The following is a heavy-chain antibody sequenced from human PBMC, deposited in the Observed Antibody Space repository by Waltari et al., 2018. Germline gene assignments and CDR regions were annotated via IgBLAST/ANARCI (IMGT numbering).Heavy chain of an antibody. D-gene: IGHD2-8*01. CDR1: GFIFSIYW. Sequence: EVQLVESGGGLVQPGGSLRLSCAASGFIFSIYWMNWLRQAPGKGVEWVGNVKHDGSEKYYRDSVKGRFTMSRDNAKSSRYLQMDSLRAEDTAIYYCAREGRGVNSQFNLFDLLGQGLQVTVSS. CDR3: AREGRGVNSQFNLFDL. CDR2: VKHDGSEK. J-gene: IGHJ5*02. V-gene: IGHV3-7*01.